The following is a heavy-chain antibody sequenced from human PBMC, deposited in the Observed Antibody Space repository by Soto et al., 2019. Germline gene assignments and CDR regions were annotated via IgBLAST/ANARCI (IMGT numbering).Heavy chain of an antibody. J-gene: IGHJ6*03. V-gene: IGHV3-23*01. Sequence: GGSLRLSCAASGFTFSSYAMSWVRQAPGKGLEWVSAISGSGGSTYYADSVKGRFTISRDNSKNTLYLQMNSLRAEDTAVYYCAKEYPPPGYDFWSGYQSNYYYYMDVWGKGTTVTISS. D-gene: IGHD3-3*01. CDR2: ISGSGGST. CDR3: AKEYPPPGYDFWSGYQSNYYYYMDV. CDR1: GFTFSSYA.